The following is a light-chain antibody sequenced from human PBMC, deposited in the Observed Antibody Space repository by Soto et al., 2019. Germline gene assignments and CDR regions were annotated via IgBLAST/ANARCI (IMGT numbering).Light chain of an antibody. CDR2: KAC. CDR1: QSISSW. Sequence: DIQMTQSPSTLSASVGDRVTITCRASQSISSWLAWYQQEPGKAPKLLIYKACSLESGVPSRFSGSGSGTEFTLTISRLRPDDFATYYCQQYNSYSWTFGQGTKVEIK. V-gene: IGKV1-5*03. CDR3: QQYNSYSWT. J-gene: IGKJ1*01.